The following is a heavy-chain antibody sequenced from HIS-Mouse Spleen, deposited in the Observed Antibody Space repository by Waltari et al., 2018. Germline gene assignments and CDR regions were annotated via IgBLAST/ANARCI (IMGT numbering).Heavy chain of an antibody. V-gene: IGHV4-39*07. CDR1: GGSISSSSYY. Sequence: QLQLQESGPGLVKPSETLSLTCTVSGGSISSSSYYWVWIRQPPGKGLGGIGSIYYSGSTHYNPSLKSRVTISVDTSKNQFSLKLSSVTAADTAVYYCAREIPYSSSWYDWYFDLWGRGTLVTVSS. CDR2: IYYSGST. CDR3: AREIPYSSSWYDWYFDL. D-gene: IGHD6-13*01. J-gene: IGHJ2*01.